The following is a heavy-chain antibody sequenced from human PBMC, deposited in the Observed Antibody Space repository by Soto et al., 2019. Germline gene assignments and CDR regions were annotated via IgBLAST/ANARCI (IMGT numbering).Heavy chain of an antibody. CDR1: GFTFSSYS. V-gene: IGHV3-48*01. Sequence: GGSLRLSCAASGFTFSSYSMNWVRQAPGKGLEWVSYISSSSSTIYYADSVKGRFTISRDNAKNSLYLQMNSLRAEDTAVYYCARAGDCSGGSCYSEPYNWFDPWGQGTLVTVSS. J-gene: IGHJ5*02. CDR3: ARAGDCSGGSCYSEPYNWFDP. D-gene: IGHD2-15*01. CDR2: ISSSSSTI.